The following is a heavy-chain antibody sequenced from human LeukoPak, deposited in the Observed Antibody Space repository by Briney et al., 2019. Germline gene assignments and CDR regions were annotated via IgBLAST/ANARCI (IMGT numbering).Heavy chain of an antibody. Sequence: GSRSLSCAASGLTFSSYWMGWGRQGPGKGLGGGATIKGDGSEVTFIRDMSGRFTITRDNAKKSLYLQMNSLRAEDTAVYYCARDLGYYRADYWGQGTLVSVSS. CDR1: GLTFSSYW. CDR2: IKGDGSEV. CDR3: ARDLGYYRADY. D-gene: IGHD1-26*01. J-gene: IGHJ4*01. V-gene: IGHV3-7*04.